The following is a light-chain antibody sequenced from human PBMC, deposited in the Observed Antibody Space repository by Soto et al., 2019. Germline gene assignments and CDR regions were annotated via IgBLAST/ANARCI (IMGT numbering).Light chain of an antibody. CDR3: CSYTSSSTYYT. CDR2: QVT. Sequence: QSALTQHASVSGSPGQSITISCTGTSSDVGGYNYVSWYQQHPGKAPKLMIYQVTNRPSGVSNRCSCSMSGNTASLTISRLQPDDEADYDCCSYTSSSTYYTFSTGTKVTAL. CDR1: SSDVGGYNY. V-gene: IGLV2-14*01. J-gene: IGLJ1*01.